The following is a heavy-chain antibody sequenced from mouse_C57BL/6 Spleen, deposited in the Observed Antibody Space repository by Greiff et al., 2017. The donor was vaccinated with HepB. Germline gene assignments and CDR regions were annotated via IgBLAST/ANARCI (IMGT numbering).Heavy chain of an antibody. V-gene: IGHV3-6*01. CDR1: GYSITSGYY. CDR2: ISYDGSN. Sequence: VQLKQSGPGLVKPSQSLSLTCSVTGYSITSGYYWNWIRQFPGNKLEWMGYISYDGSNNYNQSLKNRISITRDTSKNQFFLKLNSVTTEDTATYYCALYYYGNFDVWGTGTTVTVSS. J-gene: IGHJ1*03. CDR3: ALYYYGNFDV. D-gene: IGHD1-1*01.